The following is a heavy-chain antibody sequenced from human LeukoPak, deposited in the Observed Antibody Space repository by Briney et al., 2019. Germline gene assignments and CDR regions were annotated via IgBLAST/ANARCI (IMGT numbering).Heavy chain of an antibody. CDR3: AKTDTMITFGGVIVIPPYFDY. CDR2: TRYDGSQK. D-gene: IGHD3-16*02. V-gene: IGHV3-30*02. Sequence: PGGSLRLSCAASGFTFRSYGMHWVRQTPGKGLEWVAFTRYDGSQKYYADSVKGRFTISRDNSNNTLYLQVNSLRPEDTAVYYCAKTDTMITFGGVIVIPPYFDYWGQGTLVTVSS. CDR1: GFTFRSYG. J-gene: IGHJ4*02.